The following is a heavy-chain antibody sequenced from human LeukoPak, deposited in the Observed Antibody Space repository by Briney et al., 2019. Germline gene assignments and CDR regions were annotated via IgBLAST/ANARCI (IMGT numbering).Heavy chain of an antibody. D-gene: IGHD1-26*01. J-gene: IGHJ4*02. CDR1: GFTVSSNH. V-gene: IGHV3-53*01. CDR3: AKPLGGSYLFDR. CDR2: IEVGGAIT. Sequence: GGSLRLSCAASGFTVSSNHMIWVRQAPGKGLEWVSTIEVGGAITHYAASVKGRFTISRDTSKKILYLQMDSLRPEDTAVYYCAKPLGGSYLFDRWGQGTLVTVSS.